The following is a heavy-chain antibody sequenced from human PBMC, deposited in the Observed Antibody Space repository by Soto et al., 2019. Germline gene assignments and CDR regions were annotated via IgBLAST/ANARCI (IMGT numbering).Heavy chain of an antibody. V-gene: IGHV4-61*01. Sequence: SETLSLTCTVSGGSVSSGSYYWSWIRQPPGKGLEWIGYIYYSGSTNSNTSLESRVTISVDTSKNQFSLKLSSVTAADTAVYYCARSSIMVGAVAGTFDYWGQGTLVTVSS. CDR2: IYYSGST. CDR3: ARSSIMVGAVAGTFDY. D-gene: IGHD6-19*01. J-gene: IGHJ4*02. CDR1: GGSVSSGSYY.